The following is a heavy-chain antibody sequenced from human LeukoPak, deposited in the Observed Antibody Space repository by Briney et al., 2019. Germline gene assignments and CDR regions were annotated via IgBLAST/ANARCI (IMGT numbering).Heavy chain of an antibody. J-gene: IGHJ4*02. Sequence: GRSLRLSCAASGFTFDDYAMHWVRQAPGKGLEGVSLISGDGGSTYYADSVKGRFTISRDNSKNSLYLQMNSLRTEDTALYYCAKEMATITSLDYWGRGTLVTVSS. CDR3: AKEMATITSLDY. CDR1: GFTFDDYA. D-gene: IGHD5-24*01. V-gene: IGHV3-43*02. CDR2: ISGDGGST.